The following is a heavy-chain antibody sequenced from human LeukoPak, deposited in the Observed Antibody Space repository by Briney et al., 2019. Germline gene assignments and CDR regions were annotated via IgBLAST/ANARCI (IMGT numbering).Heavy chain of an antibody. Sequence: PGGSLRLSCAASGFTFSSYAMSWVRQAPGKGLEWGSAISGSGGSTYYADSVKGRFTISRDNSKNTLYLQMNSLRAEDTAVYYCARDVSVVPAAIFDPWGQGTLVTVSS. CDR2: ISGSGGST. D-gene: IGHD2-2*01. V-gene: IGHV3-23*01. CDR3: ARDVSVVPAAIFDP. J-gene: IGHJ5*02. CDR1: GFTFSSYA.